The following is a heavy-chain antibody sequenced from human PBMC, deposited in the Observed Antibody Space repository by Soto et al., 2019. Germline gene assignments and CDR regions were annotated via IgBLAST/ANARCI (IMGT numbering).Heavy chain of an antibody. Sequence: LKISCKTSGYTFSGHWISWVRQVPGKGLQWMGNIDPSDSYINYNPAFRGHVTFSVDKSSSTAYLHWRSLGPSDTAIYYCARHGAAIWLGYWGQGTLVTVSS. V-gene: IGHV5-10-1*01. CDR3: ARHGAAIWLGY. D-gene: IGHD6-19*01. J-gene: IGHJ4*02. CDR2: IDPSDSYI. CDR1: GYTFSGHW.